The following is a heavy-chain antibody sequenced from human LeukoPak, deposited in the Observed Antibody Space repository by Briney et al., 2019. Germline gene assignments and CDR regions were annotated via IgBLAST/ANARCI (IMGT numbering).Heavy chain of an antibody. J-gene: IGHJ4*02. Sequence: SETLSLTCAVSGGSISSTNWWNWVRQPPGKGLEWIGEIYHTGSTNCNPSLKRRVTISVDKSNNPFSLKLSSVTAANTAVYYCARVRGKYNSGLYYFDCWGQGTLVTVSS. V-gene: IGHV4-4*02. CDR2: IYHTGST. CDR3: ARVRGKYNSGLYYFDC. D-gene: IGHD6-19*01. CDR1: GGSISSTNW.